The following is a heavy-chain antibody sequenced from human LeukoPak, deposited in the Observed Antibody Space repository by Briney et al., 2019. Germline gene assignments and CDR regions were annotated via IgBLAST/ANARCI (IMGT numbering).Heavy chain of an antibody. CDR2: IYYSGST. CDR3: ARGPKYYDFWSGYSHGSFDY. Sequence: SETLSLTCTVSGGSISSYYWSWIRQPPGKGLEWIGYIYYSGSTNYNPSLKSRVTISVDTSKNQFSLKLSSVTAADTAVYYCARGPKYYDFWSGYSHGSFDYWGQGTLVTVSS. CDR1: GGSISSYY. D-gene: IGHD3-3*01. J-gene: IGHJ4*02. V-gene: IGHV4-59*01.